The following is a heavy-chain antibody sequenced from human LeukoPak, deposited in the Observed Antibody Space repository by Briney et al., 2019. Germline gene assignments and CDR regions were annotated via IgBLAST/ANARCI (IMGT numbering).Heavy chain of an antibody. J-gene: IGHJ4*02. V-gene: IGHV3-74*01. Sequence: PGGSLRLSCEVSGFTFSRYWMHWVRQAPGKGLVWVSLINSDGTGATYADSVRGRFTISRDNAKDTLYLQMNSLRAEDTAVYYCARVLYFDGRGFPGDYWGQGTLVSVSS. CDR3: ARVLYFDGRGFPGDY. D-gene: IGHD3-22*01. CDR2: INSDGTGA. CDR1: GFTFSRYW.